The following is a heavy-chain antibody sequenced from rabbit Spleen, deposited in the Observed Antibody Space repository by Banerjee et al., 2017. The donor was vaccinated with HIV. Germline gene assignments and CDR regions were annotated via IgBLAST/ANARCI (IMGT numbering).Heavy chain of an antibody. CDR3: ARDGDNGWPGYAYAL. Sequence: QSLEESGGGLVKPGASLTLTCKASGLDFSGDSYDSYMCWVRQAPGKGLEWIACIDGGSSGFTYFASWAKGRFTCSKASSTTVTLQMTSLTAANTATYFCARDGDNGWPGYAYALWGPGTLVTVS. D-gene: IGHD6-1*01. J-gene: IGHJ4*01. CDR2: IDGGSSGFT. V-gene: IGHV1S40*01. CDR1: GLDFSGDSY.